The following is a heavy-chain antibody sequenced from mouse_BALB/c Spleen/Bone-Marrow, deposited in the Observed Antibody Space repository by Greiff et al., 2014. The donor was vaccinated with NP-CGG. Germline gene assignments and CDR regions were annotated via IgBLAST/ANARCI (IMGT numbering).Heavy chain of an antibody. V-gene: IGHV14-3*02. CDR3: ARGSPYYDMDY. J-gene: IGHJ4*01. D-gene: IGHD6-1*01. Sequence: EVQVVESGAELVKPGASVMLSCTASGFNIKDTYMYWVKQRPEQGLEWIGRIDPANGNTKYDPRFQGKATITADTSSNTAYLQLNSLTSEDTAVYYCARGSPYYDMDYWGQGTSVTVSS. CDR2: IDPANGNT. CDR1: GFNIKDTY.